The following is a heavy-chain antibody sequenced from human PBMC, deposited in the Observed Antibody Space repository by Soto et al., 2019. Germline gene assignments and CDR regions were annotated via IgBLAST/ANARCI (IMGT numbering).Heavy chain of an antibody. CDR2: IKNDGTEK. J-gene: IGHJ4*02. D-gene: IGHD1-1*01. CDR3: VTGYNSDY. CDR1: GISTSLYW. V-gene: IGHV3-7*03. Sequence: GGSLRLSCAASGISTSLYWMGWVRQAPGRGLEWVASIKNDGTEKYYMDSLKGRFTISRDNARNSLYLQMNSLGAEDTAVYFCVTGYNSDYWGQGTLVTVSS.